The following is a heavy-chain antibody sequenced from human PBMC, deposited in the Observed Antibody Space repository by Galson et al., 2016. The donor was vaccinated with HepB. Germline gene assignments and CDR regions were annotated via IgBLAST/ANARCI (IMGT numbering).Heavy chain of an antibody. V-gene: IGHV3-33*01. Sequence: SLRLSCAASGFTFSAHAMHWVRQAPGKGLEWVAVIWFDGSEKYYSDSVKGRFTISRDNSKNTLDLQMNSLRAEDTAVYYCAATVHCCGGNCHCYFDYWGQGTVVIVSS. CDR3: AATVHCCGGNCHCYFDY. CDR2: IWFDGSEK. D-gene: IGHD2-15*01. J-gene: IGHJ4*02. CDR1: GFTFSAHA.